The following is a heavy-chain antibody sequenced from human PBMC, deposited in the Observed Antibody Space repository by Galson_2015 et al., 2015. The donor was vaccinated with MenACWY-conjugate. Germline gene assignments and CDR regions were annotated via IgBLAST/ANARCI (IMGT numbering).Heavy chain of an antibody. J-gene: IGHJ6*03. CDR2: IYNTGNT. D-gene: IGHD3-10*01. CDR1: GYSISNGYY. Sequence: SETLSLTYDVSGYSISNGYYWGWIRQPPGKGLEWIGIIYNTGNTYYNASLKSRVTMSVDTSKNQFSLKLTSVTAADSAIYYCVRGRYPSGNYQGGYYYMDVWGKGTTVIVSS. V-gene: IGHV4-38-2*01. CDR3: VRGRYPSGNYQGGYYYMDV.